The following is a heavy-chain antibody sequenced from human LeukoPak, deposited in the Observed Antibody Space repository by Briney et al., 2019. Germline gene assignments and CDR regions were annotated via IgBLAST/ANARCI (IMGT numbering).Heavy chain of an antibody. CDR2: ISSNGGST. CDR1: GFTFSSYA. CDR3: ARDRFGELVSDY. D-gene: IGHD3-10*01. J-gene: IGHJ4*02. V-gene: IGHV3-64*01. Sequence: GGSLRLSCAASGFTFSSYAMHWVRQAPGKGLEYVSAISSNGGSTYYANSVKGRFTISRDNSKNTLYLQMGSLRAEDMAVYYCARDRFGELVSDYWGQGTLVTVSS.